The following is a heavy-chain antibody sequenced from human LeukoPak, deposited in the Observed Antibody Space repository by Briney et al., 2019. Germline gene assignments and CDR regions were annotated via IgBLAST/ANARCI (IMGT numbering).Heavy chain of an antibody. CDR2: INTDGSST. Sequence: GGSLRLSCEASGFTFRDHWMHWVRQAPGKGLVWVSRINTDGSSTSYADSVKGRFTISRDNAKNTLYLQMNSLRAEDTAVYYCARGILSSSWYQGYYYMDVWGKGTTVTVSS. D-gene: IGHD6-13*01. CDR1: GFTFRDHW. J-gene: IGHJ6*03. CDR3: ARGILSSSWYQGYYYMDV. V-gene: IGHV3-74*01.